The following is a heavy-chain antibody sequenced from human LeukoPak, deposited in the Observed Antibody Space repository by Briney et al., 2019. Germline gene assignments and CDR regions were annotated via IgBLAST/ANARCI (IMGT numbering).Heavy chain of an antibody. D-gene: IGHD3-10*01. J-gene: IGHJ5*02. CDR2: IYYSGST. CDR1: GGSISSSSNY. Sequence: SETLSLTCTVSGGSISSSSNYWGWIRQPPGKGLEWIGSIYYSGSTHYNASLKSRVTISIDTSENQFSLKLTSVTAADTAVYYCARDTGTYYYGSGTRGWFAPWGQGTLVTVSS. V-gene: IGHV4-39*07. CDR3: ARDTGTYYYGSGTRGWFAP.